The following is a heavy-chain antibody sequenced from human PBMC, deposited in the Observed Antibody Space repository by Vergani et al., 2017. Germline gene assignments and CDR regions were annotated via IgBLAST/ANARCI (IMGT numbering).Heavy chain of an antibody. CDR3: ARVITYYYDSXGYYVPYYYYGMDV. Sequence: QVQLQQWGAGLLKPSETLSRTCAVYGGSFSGYYWSWIRQPPGKGLEWIGEINHSGSTNYNPSLKSRVTISVDTSKNQFSLKLSSVTAADTGVYYCARVITYYYDSXGYYVPYYYYGMDVWGQGTTVTVSS. CDR1: GGSFSGYY. J-gene: IGHJ6*02. CDR2: INHSGST. D-gene: IGHD3-22*01. V-gene: IGHV4-34*01.